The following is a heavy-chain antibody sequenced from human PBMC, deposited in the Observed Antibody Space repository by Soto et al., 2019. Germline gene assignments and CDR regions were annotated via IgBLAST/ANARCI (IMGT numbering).Heavy chain of an antibody. Sequence: PGRSLRLSCAASGFTFSSYGMHWVRQAPGKGLEWVAVIWYDGSNKYYADSVKGRFTISRDNSKNTLYLQMNSLRAEDTAVYYCARDPLRFLEWLSYYMDVWGKGTTVTVS. V-gene: IGHV3-33*01. CDR2: IWYDGSNK. D-gene: IGHD3-3*01. J-gene: IGHJ6*03. CDR3: ARDPLRFLEWLSYYMDV. CDR1: GFTFSSYG.